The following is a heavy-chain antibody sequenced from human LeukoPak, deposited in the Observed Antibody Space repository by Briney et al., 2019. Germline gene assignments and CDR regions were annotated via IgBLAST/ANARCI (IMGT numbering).Heavy chain of an antibody. CDR2: IKSKTDGGTT. D-gene: IGHD3-16*02. V-gene: IGHV3-15*01. CDR1: GFTFSNVW. Sequence: PGGSLRLSCAASGFTFSNVWMSWVRQAPGKGLEWVGRIKSKTDGGTTDYAAPVKGRFTISRDDSKNTLYLQMNSLKTEDTAVYYYTTDRPSYDYVWGSYRFLPYYFDYWGQGTLVTVCS. J-gene: IGHJ4*02. CDR3: TTDRPSYDYVWGSYRFLPYYFDY.